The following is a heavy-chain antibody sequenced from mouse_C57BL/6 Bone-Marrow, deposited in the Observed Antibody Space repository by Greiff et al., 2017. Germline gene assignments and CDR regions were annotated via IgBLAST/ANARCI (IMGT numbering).Heavy chain of an antibody. J-gene: IGHJ4*01. CDR2: IDPSDSYT. D-gene: IGHD2-3*01. V-gene: IGHV1-50*01. CDR3: ARDGYYLYYAMDY. CDR1: GYTFTSYW. Sequence: QVQLQQPGAELVKPGASVKLSCKASGYTFTSYWMQWVKQRPGQGLEWIGEIDPSDSYTNYNQKFMGKATLTVDTSSSTAYMQLSSLTSEDSAVYYCARDGYYLYYAMDYWGQGTSVTVSS.